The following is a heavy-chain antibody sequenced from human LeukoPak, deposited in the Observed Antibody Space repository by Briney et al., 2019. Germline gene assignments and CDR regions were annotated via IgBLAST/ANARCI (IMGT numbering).Heavy chain of an antibody. Sequence: GGSLRLSCAASGFTFSRYWMHWVRQAPGKGLEWVSSISSSGTSIYYADSVRGRFTISRDNAKDSLYLQMNSLRAEDTAVYYCAKVKATGGGAFDIWGQGATVTVSS. CDR3: AKVKATGGGAFDI. V-gene: IGHV3-21*01. J-gene: IGHJ3*02. CDR1: GFTFSRYW. D-gene: IGHD1-14*01. CDR2: ISSSGTSI.